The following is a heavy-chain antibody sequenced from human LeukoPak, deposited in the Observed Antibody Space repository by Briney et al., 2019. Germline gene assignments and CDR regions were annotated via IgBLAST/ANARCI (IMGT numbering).Heavy chain of an antibody. Sequence: PSETLSLTCTVSGGSISSSSYYWGWIRQPPGKGLEWIGSIYYSGSTYYNPSLKSRVTISVDTSKNQFSLKLSSVTAADTAVYYCAREVVEVWGLDYWGQGTLVTVSS. D-gene: IGHD2-15*01. J-gene: IGHJ4*02. CDR2: IYYSGST. V-gene: IGHV4-39*07. CDR1: GGSISSSSYY. CDR3: AREVVEVWGLDY.